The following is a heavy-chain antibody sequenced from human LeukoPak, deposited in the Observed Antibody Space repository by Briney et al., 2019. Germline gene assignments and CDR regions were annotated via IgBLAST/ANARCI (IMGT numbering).Heavy chain of an antibody. CDR1: GYSISSGYY. Sequence: SETLSLTCTVSGYSISSGYYWGWIRQPPGKGLEWIGTSGSTYYNPSLKSRVTISVDTSENQFSLKLSSVTAADTALYYCSRASSTSYYDYWGQGTLVSVSS. CDR2: SGST. CDR3: SRASSTSYYDY. J-gene: IGHJ4*02. D-gene: IGHD6-19*01. V-gene: IGHV4-38-2*02.